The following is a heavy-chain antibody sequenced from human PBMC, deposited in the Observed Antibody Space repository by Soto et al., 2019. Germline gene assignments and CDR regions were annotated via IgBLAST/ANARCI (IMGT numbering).Heavy chain of an antibody. CDR2: INPRTVST. J-gene: IGHJ2*01. V-gene: IGHV1-46*01. CDR1: GYSFTNYC. Sequence: QVQLVQSGADVTKPGTSVKVSCKAAGYSFTNYCMYWVRQAPGQGLEWMGMINPRTVSTRYAQKFQDRVTLTRETSTTTVYMELSTLISAETAVYYCARDGGLLTASWHYDLWGPGTLVTGSS. CDR3: ARDGGLLTASWHYDL. D-gene: IGHD1-26*01.